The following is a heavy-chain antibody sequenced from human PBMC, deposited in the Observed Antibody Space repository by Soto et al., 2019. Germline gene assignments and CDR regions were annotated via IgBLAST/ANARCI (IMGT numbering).Heavy chain of an antibody. D-gene: IGHD3-3*01. CDR1: GGSISSYY. CDR2: IYYSGST. CDR3: ARGEVFGVVTPLYGMDV. V-gene: IGHV4-59*01. J-gene: IGHJ6*02. Sequence: QVQLQESGPGLVKPSETLSLTCTVSGGSISSYYWSWIGQPPGKGLEWIGYIYYSGSTNYNPSLKSRVTISVDTSKNQFSLKLSSVTAADTAVYYCARGEVFGVVTPLYGMDVWGQGTTVTVSS.